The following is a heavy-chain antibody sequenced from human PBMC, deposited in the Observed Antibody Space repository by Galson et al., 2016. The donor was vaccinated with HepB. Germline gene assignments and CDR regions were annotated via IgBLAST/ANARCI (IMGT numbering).Heavy chain of an antibody. V-gene: IGHV3-33*01. Sequence: SLRLSCAASGFTFSTYGMHRVRRAPGKGLEWVAVIWHDGSNKYYADSVKGRFTISRDSSTLYLQMNSLRAEDTAVYYCARDRLASGNHLDYWGQGTLVTVSS. D-gene: IGHD4-23*01. CDR2: IWHDGSNK. J-gene: IGHJ4*02. CDR3: ARDRLASGNHLDY. CDR1: GFTFSTYG.